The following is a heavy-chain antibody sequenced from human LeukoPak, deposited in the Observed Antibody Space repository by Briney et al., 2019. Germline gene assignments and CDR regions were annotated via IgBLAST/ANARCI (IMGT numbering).Heavy chain of an antibody. V-gene: IGHV3-48*03. D-gene: IGHD3-10*02. CDR2: ISSSGSTI. CDR1: GFTFSNYE. J-gene: IGHJ6*04. CDR3: AELGITMIGGV. Sequence: GGSLRLSCAASGFTFSNYEMNWIRQAPGKGLEWVSYISSSGSTIYYADSVKGRFTISRDNAKNSLYLQMNSLRAEDTAVYYCAELGITMIGGVWGKGTTVTISS.